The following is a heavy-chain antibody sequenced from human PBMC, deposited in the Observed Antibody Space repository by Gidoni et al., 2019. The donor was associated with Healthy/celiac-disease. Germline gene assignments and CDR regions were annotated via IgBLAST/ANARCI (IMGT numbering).Heavy chain of an antibody. D-gene: IGHD3-10*01. CDR2: INHSGST. V-gene: IGHV4-34*01. CDR3: ARETYYYGSGRVFYYYGMDV. CDR1: GGSFSGYY. J-gene: IGHJ6*02. Sequence: QVQLQQWGAGLLKPSETLSLTCAVYGGSFSGYYWSWIRQPPGKGLEWIGEINHSGSTNYNPSLKSRVTISVDTSKNQFSLKLSSVTAADTAVYYCARETYYYGSGRVFYYYGMDVWGQGTTVTVSS.